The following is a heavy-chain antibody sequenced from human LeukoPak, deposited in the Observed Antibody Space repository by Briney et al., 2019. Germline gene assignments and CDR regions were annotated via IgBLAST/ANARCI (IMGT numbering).Heavy chain of an antibody. V-gene: IGHV1-2*02. D-gene: IGHD6-19*01. CDR1: GYTFTGYY. CDR3: ARDRAGTLKLFVEQWRDYFDY. J-gene: IGHJ4*02. Sequence: GASVKVSCKASGYTFTGYYMHWVRQAPGQGLEWMGWINPNSGGTNYAQKFQGRVTMTRDTSISTAYMELGRLRSDDTAVYYCARDRAGTLKLFVEQWRDYFDYWGQGTLVTVSS. CDR2: INPNSGGT.